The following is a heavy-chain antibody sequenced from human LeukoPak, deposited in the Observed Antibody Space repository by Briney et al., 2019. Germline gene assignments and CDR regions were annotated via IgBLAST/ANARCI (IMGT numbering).Heavy chain of an antibody. V-gene: IGHV4-59*01. J-gene: IGHJ2*01. CDR3: ARATYYYDSSGYYVWYFDL. Sequence: SETLSLTCTVSGGSISSYYWTWIRQPPGKGLEWIGYIYYSGSTNYNPSLKSRVTISVDTSKNQFSLKLSSVTAADTAVYYCARATYYYDSSGYYVWYFDLWGRGTLVTVSS. CDR1: GGSISSYY. CDR2: IYYSGST. D-gene: IGHD3-22*01.